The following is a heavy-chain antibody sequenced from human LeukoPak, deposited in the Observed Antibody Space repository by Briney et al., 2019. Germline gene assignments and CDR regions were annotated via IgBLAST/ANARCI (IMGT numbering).Heavy chain of an antibody. CDR3: ARSLTYYYDSSGYYFDY. CDR1: GYTFTSYD. V-gene: IGHV1-2*06. Sequence: GASVKVSCKASGYTFTSYDINWVRQAPGQGLEWMGRINPNSGGTNYAQKFQGRVTMTRDTSISTAYMELSRLRSDDTAVYYCARSLTYYYDSSGYYFDYWGQGTLVTVSS. D-gene: IGHD3-22*01. J-gene: IGHJ4*02. CDR2: INPNSGGT.